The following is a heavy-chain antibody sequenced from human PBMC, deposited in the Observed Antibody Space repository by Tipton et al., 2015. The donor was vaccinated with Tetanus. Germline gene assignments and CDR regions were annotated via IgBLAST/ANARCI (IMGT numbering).Heavy chain of an antibody. CDR2: IYTSGTT. V-gene: IGHV4-4*07. J-gene: IGHJ4*02. CDR3: ARGIWFGPGPKFYFDS. Sequence: GLVKPSETLSLKCSVSGASMSRYYWSWIRQPAGKGLEWIGRIYTSGTTNYNPSLKSRVTMSLDTSKNQFSLKLNSVTAADTAVYYCARGIWFGPGPKFYFDSWGQGTLVAVSS. D-gene: IGHD3-10*01. CDR1: GASMSRYY.